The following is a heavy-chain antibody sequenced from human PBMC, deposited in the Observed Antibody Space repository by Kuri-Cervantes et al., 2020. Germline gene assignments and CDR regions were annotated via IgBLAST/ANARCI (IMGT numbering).Heavy chain of an antibody. CDR1: GGTFSKYA. J-gene: IGHJ4*02. CDR3: AKARQTTYYDFWSGYLT. V-gene: IGHV1-69*05. CDR2: IIPIFGTT. D-gene: IGHD3-3*01. Sequence: SVKVSCKASGGTFSKYAISWVRQAPGQGLEWMGGIIPIFGTTNYAQKFQGRVTITRDTSASTAYMELSSLRSEDTAVYYCAKARQTTYYDFWSGYLTWGQGTLVTVSS.